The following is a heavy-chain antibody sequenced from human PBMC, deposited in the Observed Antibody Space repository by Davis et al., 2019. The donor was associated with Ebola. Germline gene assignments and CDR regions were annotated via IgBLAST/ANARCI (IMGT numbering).Heavy chain of an antibody. V-gene: IGHV5-51*01. Sequence: GESLKISCKGSGYSFNTYWIAWVRQMPGKGLEWMGIIYPGDSNTRYSPSFQGQVTISADKSISTAYLQWSSLKASDTAMYYCARQPLAGTLIVVPLDFWGQGTLVTVSS. CDR2: IYPGDSNT. J-gene: IGHJ4*02. CDR3: ARQPLAGTLIVVPLDF. D-gene: IGHD3-22*01. CDR1: GYSFNTYW.